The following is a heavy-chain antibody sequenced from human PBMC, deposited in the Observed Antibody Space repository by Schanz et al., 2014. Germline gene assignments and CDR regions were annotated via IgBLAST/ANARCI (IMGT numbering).Heavy chain of an antibody. CDR1: GYTFNNHG. CDR2: ISVYHGHT. CDR3: ARETTIITGGAFDV. J-gene: IGHJ3*01. D-gene: IGHD3-9*01. Sequence: QVQLVQSGGEVKKPGASATVSCKASGYTFNNHGISWVRQAPGQGLEWMGWISVYHGHTNYAEKVHGRVTMTTDTSTTTVYMELRGLRSDDTAVYYCARETTIITGGAFDVWGQGTMVTVSS. V-gene: IGHV1-18*01.